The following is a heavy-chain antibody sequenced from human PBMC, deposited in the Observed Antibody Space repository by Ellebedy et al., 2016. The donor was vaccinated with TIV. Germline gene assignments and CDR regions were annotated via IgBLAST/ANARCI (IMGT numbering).Heavy chain of an antibody. D-gene: IGHD6-19*01. Sequence: ASVKVSCXASGYTFTSYGISWVRQAPGQGLEWMGIINPSGGSTSYAQKFQGRVTMTRDTSTSTVYMELSSLRSEDTAVYYCARDPDEQSKGWGQGTLVTVSS. V-gene: IGHV1-46*01. CDR1: GYTFTSYG. CDR2: INPSGGST. CDR3: ARDPDEQSKG. J-gene: IGHJ4*02.